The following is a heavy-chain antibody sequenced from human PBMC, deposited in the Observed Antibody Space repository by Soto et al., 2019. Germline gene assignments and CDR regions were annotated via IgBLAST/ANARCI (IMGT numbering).Heavy chain of an antibody. CDR2: INHSGST. J-gene: IGHJ6*03. Sequence: PETLSLTCAVYGGSFSGYYWSWIRQPPGKGLEWIGEINHSGSTNYNPSLKSRVTISVDTSKNQFSLKLSSVTAADTAVYYCARGIENIVVVVAERDYYYYMDVWGKGTTVTVSS. CDR3: ARGIENIVVVVAERDYYYYMDV. CDR1: GGSFSGYY. V-gene: IGHV4-34*01. D-gene: IGHD2-15*01.